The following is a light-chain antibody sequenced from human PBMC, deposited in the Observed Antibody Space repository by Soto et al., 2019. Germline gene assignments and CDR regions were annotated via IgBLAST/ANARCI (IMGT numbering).Light chain of an antibody. Sequence: EIMITQSPDTLSVSPGEGATLSCSASQSVSSSYIAWYQQRPGQTPSLLIYGASTRAAGIPDRFSGSGSGTDFTLTISRLEPEDLAVYHCQQYGSSPLTFGGGTKVDIK. CDR3: QQYGSSPLT. J-gene: IGKJ4*01. V-gene: IGKV3-20*01. CDR2: GAS. CDR1: QSVSSSY.